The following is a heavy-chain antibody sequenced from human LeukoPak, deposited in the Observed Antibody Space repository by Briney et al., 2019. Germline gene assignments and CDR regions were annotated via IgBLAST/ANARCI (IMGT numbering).Heavy chain of an antibody. V-gene: IGHV1-69*13. D-gene: IGHD3-16*02. J-gene: IGHJ4*02. CDR2: IIPIFGSA. CDR3: ARDYVRNTSFYFDY. CDR1: GGTFSSYA. Sequence: GASVKVSCKASGGTFSSYAISWVRQAPGQGLEWMGGIIPIFGSANYAQRFQGRVTITADESTNTVYMELSSPRSEDTAVYYCARDYVRNTSFYFDYWGQGTLVTVSS.